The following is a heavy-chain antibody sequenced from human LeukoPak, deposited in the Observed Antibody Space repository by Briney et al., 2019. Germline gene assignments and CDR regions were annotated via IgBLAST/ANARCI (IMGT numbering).Heavy chain of an antibody. CDR1: GFTFSSYE. Sequence: PGGSLRLSCAASGFTFSSYEMNWVRQAPGKGLEWVSYISSSGSTIYYADSVKGRFTISRDSAKNSLYLQMNSLRAEDTAVYYCARLYDSSGYFYYYGMDVWGQGTTVTVSS. V-gene: IGHV3-48*03. J-gene: IGHJ6*02. CDR3: ARLYDSSGYFYYYGMDV. D-gene: IGHD3-22*01. CDR2: ISSSGSTI.